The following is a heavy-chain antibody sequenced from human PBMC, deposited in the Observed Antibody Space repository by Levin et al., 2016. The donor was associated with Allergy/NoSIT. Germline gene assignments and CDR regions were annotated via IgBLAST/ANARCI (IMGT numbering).Heavy chain of an antibody. CDR3: AKMPNDYSNDVPFGD. D-gene: IGHD4-11*01. J-gene: IGHJ4*02. CDR1: GYTFTSSA. Sequence: ASVKVSCKASGYTFTSSAIHWVRQAPGQSFEWMGWINTANGNTKYSQKFQGRLYITRNTSASTVDMEVNNLRSEDTAVYYCAKMPNDYSNDVPFGDWGQGTLVTVSS. CDR2: INTANGNT. V-gene: IGHV1-3*04.